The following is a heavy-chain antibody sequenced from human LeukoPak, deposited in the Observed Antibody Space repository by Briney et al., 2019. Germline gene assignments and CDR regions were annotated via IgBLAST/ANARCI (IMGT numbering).Heavy chain of an antibody. Sequence: QTGGSLRLSCAASGFTFDDYAMHWVRQAPGKGLEWVSGISWNSGSIGYADSVKGRFTISRDNAKNSLYLQMNSLRAEDTALYYCAKERGSISSGPYISFPYYFDYWGQGTLVTVSS. CDR3: AKERGSISSGPYISFPYYFDY. D-gene: IGHD6-19*01. J-gene: IGHJ4*02. CDR2: ISWNSGSI. CDR1: GFTFDDYA. V-gene: IGHV3-9*01.